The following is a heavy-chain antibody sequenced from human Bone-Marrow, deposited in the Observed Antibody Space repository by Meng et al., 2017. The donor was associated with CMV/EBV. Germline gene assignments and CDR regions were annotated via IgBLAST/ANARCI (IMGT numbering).Heavy chain of an antibody. CDR3: ARDGGGITMIVAPAED. J-gene: IGHJ4*02. V-gene: IGHV3-30-3*01. D-gene: IGHD3-22*01. CDR1: GFTFSSYA. Sequence: GESLKISCAASGFTFSSYAMHWVRQAPGKGLEWVAVISYDGSNKYYADSVKGRFTISRDNSKNTLYLQMNSLRAEDTAVYYCARDGGGITMIVAPAEDWGQGTLVTVSS. CDR2: ISYDGSNK.